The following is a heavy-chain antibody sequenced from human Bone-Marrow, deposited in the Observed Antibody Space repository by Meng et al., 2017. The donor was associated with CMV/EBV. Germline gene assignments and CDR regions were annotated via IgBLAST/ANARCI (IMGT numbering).Heavy chain of an antibody. CDR3: ARDVYCSGTSCYPTEYFYHGMDV. J-gene: IGHJ6*01. CDR1: GFTFSDYH. CDR2: ISGSGSTI. D-gene: IGHD2-2*01. Sequence: GGTLRLSCAASGFTFSDYHMSWIRQAPGKGLEWVSYISGSGSTIYYADSVKGRFTISRDNAKNSLYLQMNSLRAEDTAVYYCARDVYCSGTSCYPTEYFYHGMDVWGQGTTVTGSS. V-gene: IGHV3-11*04.